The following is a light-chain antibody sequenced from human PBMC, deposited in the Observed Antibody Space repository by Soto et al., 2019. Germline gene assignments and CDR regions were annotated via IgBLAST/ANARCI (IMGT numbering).Light chain of an antibody. Sequence: EIVLTQSTATLSLSPGERATLSCRASQSVSSYLAWYXXXPXXAARLLIYDASNRATGIPARFSGSGSGTDFTLTISSLEPEDFAVYYCQQRSNWPLTFGGGTKVDIK. CDR2: DAS. J-gene: IGKJ4*01. CDR1: QSVSSY. V-gene: IGKV3-11*01. CDR3: QQRSNWPLT.